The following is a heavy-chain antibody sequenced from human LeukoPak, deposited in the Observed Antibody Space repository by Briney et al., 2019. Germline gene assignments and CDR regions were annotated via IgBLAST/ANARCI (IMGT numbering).Heavy chain of an antibody. CDR2: IKQDGSEK. CDR3: AKALKLWFGEVGFDY. D-gene: IGHD3-10*01. V-gene: IGHV3-7*03. CDR1: GFTFSSYW. Sequence: GGSLRLSCAASGFTFSSYWMSWVRQAPGKGLEWVANIKQDGSEKHYVDSVKGRFTISRDNSKNTLYLQMNSLRAEDTAVYYCAKALKLWFGEVGFDYWGQGTLVTVSS. J-gene: IGHJ4*02.